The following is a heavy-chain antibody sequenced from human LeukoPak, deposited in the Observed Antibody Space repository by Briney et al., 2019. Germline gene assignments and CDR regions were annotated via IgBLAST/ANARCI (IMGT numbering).Heavy chain of an antibody. CDR3: AKAEDRDGYSQFDY. V-gene: IGHV3-30*18. J-gene: IGHJ4*02. CDR2: ISYDGSNK. Sequence: PGGSLSLSCAVSGFTFSSYGMHWVRQAPGKGLEWVAVISYDGSNKYYADSVKGRFTISRDNSKNTLYLEVNSLRPEDTAVYYCAKAEDRDGYSQFDYWGQGTLVTVSS. CDR1: GFTFSSYG. D-gene: IGHD5-24*01.